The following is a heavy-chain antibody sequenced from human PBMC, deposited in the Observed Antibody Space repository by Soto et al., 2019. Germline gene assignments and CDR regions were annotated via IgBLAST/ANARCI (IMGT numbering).Heavy chain of an antibody. Sequence: AASVKVSCKASGYTFANYAMQWVRQAPGQRLEWMGWINGGSGSTRYSQNFQGRLTITRDSSANTVYMELSSLRSGDTAIYYCARSPTPLGRVDSWGQGTLVTVSS. CDR2: INGGSGST. V-gene: IGHV1-3*01. CDR1: GYTFANYA. CDR3: ARSPTPLGRVDS. J-gene: IGHJ5*01.